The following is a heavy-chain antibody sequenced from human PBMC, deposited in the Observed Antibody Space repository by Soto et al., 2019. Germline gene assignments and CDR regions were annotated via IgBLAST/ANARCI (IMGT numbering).Heavy chain of an antibody. CDR3: ASTGRRYYDSSGPRGRWFDP. V-gene: IGHV4-34*01. D-gene: IGHD3-22*01. Sequence: SETLSLTCAVYGGSFSGYYWSWIRQPPGKGLEWIGEINHSGSTNYNPSLKSRVTISVDTSTNQFSLKLSSVTAADTAVYYCASTGRRYYDSSGPRGRWFDPWGQGTLVTVSS. J-gene: IGHJ5*02. CDR2: INHSGST. CDR1: GGSFSGYY.